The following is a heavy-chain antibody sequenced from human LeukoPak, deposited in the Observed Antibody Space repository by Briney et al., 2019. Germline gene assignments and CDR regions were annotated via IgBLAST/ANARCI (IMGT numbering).Heavy chain of an antibody. D-gene: IGHD1-26*01. CDR2: INPNSGGT. Sequence: INPNSGGTNYAQKFQGRVTMTRDTSISTAYMELSRLRSDDTAVYYCARDLAPGSRAYYFDYWGQGTLVTVSS. CDR3: ARDLAPGSRAYYFDY. V-gene: IGHV1-2*02. J-gene: IGHJ4*02.